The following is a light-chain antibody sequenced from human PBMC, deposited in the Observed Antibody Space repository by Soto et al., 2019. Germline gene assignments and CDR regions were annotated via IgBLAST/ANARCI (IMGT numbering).Light chain of an antibody. CDR2: DVT. V-gene: IGLV2-11*01. CDR3: CSYAGTVL. J-gene: IGLJ2*01. CDR1: SSDVGGYNY. Sequence: QSALTQPRSVSGSPGQSVTISCTGTSSDVGGYNYVSWYQQHPGKAPSLLIYDVTRRPSGVPDRFSGSKSGNTASLTISGLQAEDEADYYCCSYAGTVLIGGGTKLTVL.